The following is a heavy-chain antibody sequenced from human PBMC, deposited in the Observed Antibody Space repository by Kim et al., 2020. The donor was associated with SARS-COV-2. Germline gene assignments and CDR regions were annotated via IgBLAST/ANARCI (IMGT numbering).Heavy chain of an antibody. D-gene: IGHD6-19*01. CDR1: GYSFTRYW. V-gene: IGHV5-51*01. CDR2: IYPGDSDT. Sequence: GESLKISCKGSGYSFTRYWIGWVRQMPGKGLEWMGIIYPGDSDTRYSPSFQGQVTISADKSISTAYLQWSSLKASDTAMYYCARHVGSSGWYDAFDIWGQGTMVTVSS. CDR3: ARHVGSSGWYDAFDI. J-gene: IGHJ3*02.